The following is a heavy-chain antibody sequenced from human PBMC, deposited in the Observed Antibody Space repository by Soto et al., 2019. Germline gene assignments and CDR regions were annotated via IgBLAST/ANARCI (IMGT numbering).Heavy chain of an antibody. CDR1: GFSFSRYG. D-gene: IGHD6-13*01. V-gene: IGHV3-30*19. CDR2: TPYDGSNK. Sequence: HVQLVESGGGVVQPGRSLRLSCAASGFSFSRYGMHWVRQAPGKGLEWVSLTPYDGSNKHYADSVKGRFTISRDNSRNTLYLQMNSLRPEDTAIYYSARGHSSSWYSVLEYWGRGTLVSVSS. CDR3: ARGHSSSWYSVLEY. J-gene: IGHJ4*02.